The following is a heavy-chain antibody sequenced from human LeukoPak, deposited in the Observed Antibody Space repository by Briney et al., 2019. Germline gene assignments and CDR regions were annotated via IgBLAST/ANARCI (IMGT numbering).Heavy chain of an antibody. D-gene: IGHD3-16*01. CDR2: ISTTSGTI. V-gene: IGHV3-48*01. J-gene: IGHJ4*02. Sequence: GGSLRLSCTASGFTFSTYGMNWVRQAPGKGLEWLSYISTTSGTIYYADSVKGRFTISRDNAKNSLYLQMNSLRAEDTAVYYCARGDKFSGDYWGQGTLVTVSS. CDR1: GFTFSTYG. CDR3: ARGDKFSGDY.